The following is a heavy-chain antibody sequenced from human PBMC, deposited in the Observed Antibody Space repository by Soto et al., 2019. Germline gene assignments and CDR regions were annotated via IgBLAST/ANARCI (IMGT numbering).Heavy chain of an antibody. J-gene: IGHJ4*02. CDR1: GFTFSSYA. V-gene: IGHV3-23*01. D-gene: IGHD6-19*01. CDR2: ISGSGGST. CDR3: AKVDGVAGTRGTFDY. Sequence: GGSLRLSCAASGFTFSSYAMSWVRQAPGKGLEWVSAISGSGGSTYYADSVKGRFTTSRDNSKNTLYLQMNSLRAEDTAVYYCAKVDGVAGTRGTFDYWGQGTLVTVSS.